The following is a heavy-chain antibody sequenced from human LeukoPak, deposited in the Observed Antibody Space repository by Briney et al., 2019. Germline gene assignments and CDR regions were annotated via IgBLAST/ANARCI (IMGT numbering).Heavy chain of an antibody. CDR2: ISSSSSYI. CDR3: ARDASVVVSANFDY. CDR1: GLTFRSYS. D-gene: IGHD2-21*01. J-gene: IGHJ4*02. Sequence: GGPLRLSCAPSGLTFRSYSMLGLRQSPGKGLQWVSSISSSSSYIYYADSVKGRFTISRDSAKNSLYLQMNSLRAEDTAVYYCARDASVVVSANFDYWGQGTLVTVSS. V-gene: IGHV3-21*01.